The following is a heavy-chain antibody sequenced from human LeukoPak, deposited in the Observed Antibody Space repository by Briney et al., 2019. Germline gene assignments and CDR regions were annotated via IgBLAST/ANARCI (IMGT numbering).Heavy chain of an antibody. CDR2: ISGSGGST. Sequence: GGSLRLSCAASGFTFSSYGMSWVRQAPGKGLEWVSAISGSGGSTYYADSVKGRFTISRDNSKNTLYLQMNSLRAEDTAVYYCAKDRAPYRPHNAEYFQHWGQGTLVTVSS. D-gene: IGHD1-14*01. CDR1: GFTFSSYG. V-gene: IGHV3-23*01. J-gene: IGHJ1*01. CDR3: AKDRAPYRPHNAEYFQH.